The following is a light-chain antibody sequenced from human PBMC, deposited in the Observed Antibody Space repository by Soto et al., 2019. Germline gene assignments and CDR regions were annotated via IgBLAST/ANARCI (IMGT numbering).Light chain of an antibody. V-gene: IGKV3-20*01. CDR2: AAS. J-gene: IGKJ1*01. CDR1: QSVSSSF. CDR3: LKYGSSPGWT. Sequence: IVLTQSPGTLSLSPGERATLSCMASQSVSSSFLAWYQQKPGQAPRLLIYAASTRATGIPDRFSGSGSGTDFTLTIGRLDPEDFAVYYCLKYGSSPGWTFGPGTKVDIK.